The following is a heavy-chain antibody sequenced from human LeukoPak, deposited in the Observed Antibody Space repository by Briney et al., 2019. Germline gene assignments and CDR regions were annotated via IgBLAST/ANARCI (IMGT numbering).Heavy chain of an antibody. V-gene: IGHV3-48*03. J-gene: IGHJ4*02. D-gene: IGHD6-19*01. CDR2: ISRSGTSI. Sequence: GGSLRLSCAASGFAFSSYDMTWVRQAPGKGLEWVSYISRSGTSIFYADSVKGRFTVSRDNAKNSLFLQMNSLIAEDVAVYYCARVLSFAVAGMGHFDCWGQGTLVTVSS. CDR3: ARVLSFAVAGMGHFDC. CDR1: GFAFSSYD.